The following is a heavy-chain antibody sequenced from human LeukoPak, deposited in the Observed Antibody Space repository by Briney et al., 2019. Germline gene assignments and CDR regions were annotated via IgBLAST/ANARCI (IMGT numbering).Heavy chain of an antibody. CDR1: GFTVSSND. CDR2: ISSSGSTI. V-gene: IGHV3-48*03. D-gene: IGHD6-19*01. Sequence: GGSLRLSCAASGFTVSSNDMNWVRQAPGKGLEWVSYISSSGSTIYYADSVKGRFTISRDNAKNSLYLQMNSLRAEDTAVYYCAKHSSGWYSQFDYWGQGTLVTVSS. CDR3: AKHSSGWYSQFDY. J-gene: IGHJ4*02.